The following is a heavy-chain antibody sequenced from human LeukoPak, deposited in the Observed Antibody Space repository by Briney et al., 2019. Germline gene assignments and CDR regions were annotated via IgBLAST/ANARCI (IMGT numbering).Heavy chain of an antibody. Sequence: PSETLSLTCIVSGGSISSISSKNYHWGWIRQPPGKGLEWIGSIYYSGSTYYNPSLKSRVTISVDTSKNQFSLKLSSVTAADTALYYCAREMGVVTAHGIDVWGQGTTVTVSS. CDR2: IYYSGST. J-gene: IGHJ6*02. D-gene: IGHD4-23*01. CDR1: GGSISSISSKNYH. CDR3: AREMGVVTAHGIDV. V-gene: IGHV4-39*02.